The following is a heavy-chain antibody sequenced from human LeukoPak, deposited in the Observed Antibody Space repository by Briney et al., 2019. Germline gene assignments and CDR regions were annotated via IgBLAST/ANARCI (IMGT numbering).Heavy chain of an antibody. V-gene: IGHV3-43*02. J-gene: IGHJ6*02. CDR2: ISGDGGST. CDR3: AKGDQYYYYGMDV. CDR1: GFTLDDYA. Sequence: GGSLRLSCAASGFTLDDYAMQWVRQAPGKGLEWVSLISGDGGSTYYADSVKGRFTISRDNSKNSLYLQMNSLRTEDTALYYCAKGDQYYYYGMDVWGQGTTATVSS.